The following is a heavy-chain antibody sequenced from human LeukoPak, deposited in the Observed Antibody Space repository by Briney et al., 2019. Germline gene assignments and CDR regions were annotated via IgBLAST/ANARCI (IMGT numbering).Heavy chain of an antibody. Sequence: PGRSLRLSCAASGFTFSSYAMHWVRQAPGKGLEWVAVISYDGSNKYYADSVKGRFTISRDNSKHTLYLQMNSLRAEDTAVYYCAREQRSIAVATTLQHWGQGTLVTVSS. J-gene: IGHJ1*01. CDR1: GFTFSSYA. CDR3: AREQRSIAVATTLQH. V-gene: IGHV3-30*04. CDR2: ISYDGSNK. D-gene: IGHD6-19*01.